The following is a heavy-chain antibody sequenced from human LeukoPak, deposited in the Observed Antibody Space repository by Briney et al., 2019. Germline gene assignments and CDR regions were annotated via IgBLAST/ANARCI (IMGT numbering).Heavy chain of an antibody. Sequence: GASVKVSCKASGYTFTSYGISWVRQAPGQGLEWMGWISAYNGNTNYAQKLQGRVTMTTDTSTSTAYMELRSLKSDDTAVYYCAREGSSWADYYGMDVWGQGTTVTVSS. CDR1: GYTFTSYG. CDR2: ISAYNGNT. CDR3: AREGSSWADYYGMDV. V-gene: IGHV1-18*01. D-gene: IGHD6-13*01. J-gene: IGHJ6*02.